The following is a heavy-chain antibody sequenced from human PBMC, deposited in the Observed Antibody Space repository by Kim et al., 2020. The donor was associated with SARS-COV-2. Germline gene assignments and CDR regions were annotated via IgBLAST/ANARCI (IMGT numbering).Heavy chain of an antibody. Sequence: GGSLRLSCAASGFSLSNYWMHWVRQAPGKGLVWVSRTSPDGSTVNYADSVKGRFTISRDNAKNTVYLQMNSRRAEDTAVYSCTSVQAGLAGSFCFWGPGT. CDR3: TSVQAGLAGSFCF. J-gene: IGHJ1*01. D-gene: IGHD3-16*01. V-gene: IGHV3-74*01. CDR1: GFSLSNYW. CDR2: TSPDGSTV.